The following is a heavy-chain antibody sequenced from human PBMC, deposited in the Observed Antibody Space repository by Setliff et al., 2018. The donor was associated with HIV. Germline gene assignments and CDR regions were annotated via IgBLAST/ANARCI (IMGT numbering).Heavy chain of an antibody. J-gene: IGHJ6*03. CDR1: GGSFSGYY. CDR2: INHSGST. V-gene: IGHV4-34*01. CDR3: ARHRDYGPHYYYYMDV. Sequence: PSETLSLTCAVYGGSFSGYYWSWLRQPPGKGLEWIGEINHSGSTNYNPSLKSRVSISVDTSKKQFSLKLSSVTAADTAVYYCARHRDYGPHYYYYMDVWGKGTTVTVSS. D-gene: IGHD4-17*01.